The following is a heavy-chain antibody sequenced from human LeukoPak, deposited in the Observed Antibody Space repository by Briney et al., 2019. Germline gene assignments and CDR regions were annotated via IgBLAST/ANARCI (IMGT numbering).Heavy chain of an antibody. J-gene: IGHJ4*02. CDR3: ERRRPTPGTDF. D-gene: IGHD6-25*01. CDR2: IKEDGSLT. Sequence: GWSLRLSCVGSGFTYSSFWLNWVRQVPGRGVQRLANIKEDGSLTTHEESVKGRFHIFRDNVANVLYLQMNSLRVDDTAIYYCERRRPTPGTDFWGQGTLVTVSS. V-gene: IGHV3-7*01. CDR1: GFTYSSFW.